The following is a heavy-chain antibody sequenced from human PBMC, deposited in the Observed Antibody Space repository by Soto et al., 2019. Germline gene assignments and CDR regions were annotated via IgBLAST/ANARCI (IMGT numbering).Heavy chain of an antibody. CDR2: ITRDGSST. D-gene: IGHD5-18*01. CDR1: GFSLSDYW. V-gene: IGHV3-74*01. CDR3: ARGANGYYYFDY. J-gene: IGHJ4*02. Sequence: EVQLVESGGGLVQPGGSLRLSCAASGFSLSDYWMHWVRQAPGEGLVLLSRITRDGSSTNYADSVKGRLTISRDNAKNTFYLQVNSLQGEYTAVYNCARGANGYYYFDYWCQGTLVTVSS.